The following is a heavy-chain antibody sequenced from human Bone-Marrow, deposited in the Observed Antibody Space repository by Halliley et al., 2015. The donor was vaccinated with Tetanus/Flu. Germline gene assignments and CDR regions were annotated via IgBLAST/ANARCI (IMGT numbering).Heavy chain of an antibody. J-gene: IGHJ3*01. CDR1: GFTFSDYA. Sequence: SLRLSCVVSGFTFSDYAMTWVRQAPGKGLEWVSLISGSAINTDYADSVKGRFTISRDDSQNTLYLEMRSLRAEDTALYYCAKAAYCGGACYFFDVWGQGTMVIVSS. CDR2: ISGSAINT. D-gene: IGHD2-21*02. CDR3: AKAAYCGGACYFFDV. V-gene: IGHV3-23*01.